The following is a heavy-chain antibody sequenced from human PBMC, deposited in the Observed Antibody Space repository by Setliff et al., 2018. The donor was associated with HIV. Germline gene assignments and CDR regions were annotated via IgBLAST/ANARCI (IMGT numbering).Heavy chain of an antibody. D-gene: IGHD3-22*01. CDR1: GASISGYF. CDR3: ARHAAATISSVWYANAAFDV. J-gene: IGHJ3*01. CDR2: INYSGET. V-gene: IGHV4-59*08. Sequence: LTCTVSGASISGYFWTWMRQVPGKGLEWLGYINYSGETNYNPSLRRRVTISIDTSTNQFSLKIDSMTASDTAIYYCARHAAATISSVWYANAAFDVWGQGTGVTVSS.